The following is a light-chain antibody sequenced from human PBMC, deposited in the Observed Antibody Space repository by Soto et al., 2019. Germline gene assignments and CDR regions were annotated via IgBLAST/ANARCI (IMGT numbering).Light chain of an antibody. CDR1: QSVSSSY. J-gene: IGKJ3*01. CDR3: QHYHSSPPTA. Sequence: DIVLTQSPGTLSLSPGDRATLSCRASQSVSSSYLGWYLQKPGQAPRLLIYGASSRAIGIPDRFSGSGSGTDFTLTISRLETEDFCMYYCQHYHSSPPTAFGAGTKVEMK. CDR2: GAS. V-gene: IGKV3-20*01.